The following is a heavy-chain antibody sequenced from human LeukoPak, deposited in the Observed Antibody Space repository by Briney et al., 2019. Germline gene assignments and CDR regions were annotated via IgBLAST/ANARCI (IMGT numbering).Heavy chain of an antibody. CDR3: ARLKVDQLPL. CDR2: ILYDGSNK. CDR1: GFTFSTYA. Sequence: PGRSLRLSCAASGFTFSTYAMHWVRQAPGKGLEWVAVILYDGSNKYYADSVKGRFTISRDNSKNTLYLQMNSLRGEDTAMYNCARLKVDQLPLWGQGTLATVSS. J-gene: IGHJ4*02. V-gene: IGHV3-30*04. D-gene: IGHD2-2*01.